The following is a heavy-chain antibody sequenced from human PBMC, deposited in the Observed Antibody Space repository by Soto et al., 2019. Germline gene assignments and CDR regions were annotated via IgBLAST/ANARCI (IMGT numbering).Heavy chain of an antibody. CDR3: AKASTYYDFWSGSHDY. J-gene: IGHJ4*02. CDR1: GFTFSSYG. Sequence: QVQLVESGGGVVQPGRSLRLSCAASGFTFSSYGMHWVRQAPGKGLEWVAVISYDGSNKYYADSVKGRFTISRDNSKNTLYLQMNSLRAEDTAVYYCAKASTYYDFWSGSHDYWGQGTLVTVSS. D-gene: IGHD3-3*01. V-gene: IGHV3-30*18. CDR2: ISYDGSNK.